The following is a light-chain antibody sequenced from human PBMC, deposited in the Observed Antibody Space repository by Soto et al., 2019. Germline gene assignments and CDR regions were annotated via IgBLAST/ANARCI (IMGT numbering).Light chain of an antibody. CDR3: QQYSTYAS. J-gene: IGKJ1*01. CDR2: DVS. Sequence: DIQMTQSPSTLSASLGDRVTITCRASQSISRWLAWYQQKPGKAPKLLISDVSNLERGVPSRFSGSGSRTKFTLTIRGLDTNDVSTYYVQQYSTYASFCQRPKVE. CDR1: QSISRW. V-gene: IGKV1-5*01.